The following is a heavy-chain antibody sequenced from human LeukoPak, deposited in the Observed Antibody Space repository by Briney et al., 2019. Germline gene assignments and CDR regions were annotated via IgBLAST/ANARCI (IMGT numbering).Heavy chain of an antibody. CDR3: ARTQNGPRGRRFDP. CDR2: IYCSGST. D-gene: IGHD2-8*01. V-gene: IGHV4-61*01. CDR1: GGSVSSGSYY. Sequence: ASETLSLTCTVSGGSVSSGSYYWSWIRQPPGKGLEWIGYIYCSGSTNYNPSLKSRVTISVDTSKNQFSLKLSSVTAADTAVYYCARTQNGPRGRRFDPWGQGTLVTVSS. J-gene: IGHJ5*02.